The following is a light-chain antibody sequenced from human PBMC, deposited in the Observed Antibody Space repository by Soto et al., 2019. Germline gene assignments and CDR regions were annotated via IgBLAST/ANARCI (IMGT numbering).Light chain of an antibody. J-gene: IGKJ3*01. V-gene: IGKV3-20*01. CDR2: GAS. CDR1: QSVSSSF. CDR3: QQYGSSPRT. Sequence: EIVLTQSPGTLSLSPGERATLSCRASQSVSSSFLAWYQQKPGQAPRLLIYGASSRATGIPDSFSGSGSGTDFTLTISRLEPEDFAVYYCQQYGSSPRTFGPGTTVDI.